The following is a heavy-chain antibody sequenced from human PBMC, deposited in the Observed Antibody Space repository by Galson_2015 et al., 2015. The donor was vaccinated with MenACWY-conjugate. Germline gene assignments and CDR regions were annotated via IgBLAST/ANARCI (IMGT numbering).Heavy chain of an antibody. CDR1: GGTFSSYG. Sequence: SVKVSCKASGGTFSSYGISWVRQAPGQGLEWMGAIIPIFGAANYAQRIQGRVTMTADESTPTAYMELSSLRSEDTAVYYCARDGHSSTWNQYNWFDPWGQGTLVTVSS. V-gene: IGHV1-69*13. D-gene: IGHD6-13*01. J-gene: IGHJ5*02. CDR3: ARDGHSSTWNQYNWFDP. CDR2: IIPIFGAA.